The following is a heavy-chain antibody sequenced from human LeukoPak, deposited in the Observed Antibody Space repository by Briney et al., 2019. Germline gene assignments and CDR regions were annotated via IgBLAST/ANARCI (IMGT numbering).Heavy chain of an antibody. D-gene: IGHD2-2*01. V-gene: IGHV4-59*08. J-gene: IGHJ4*02. CDR1: GDSISSYY. CDR2: IDDSGST. CDR3: ARLVRYCSSNSCYPFDY. Sequence: PLETLSLTCTVSGDSISSYYWSWIRQPPGKGLEWIGFIDDSGSTIYNPSLRSRVTISVTTSKNQFSLQLNSVTAADTAVYYCARLVRYCSSNSCYPFDYWGQGTLVTVSS.